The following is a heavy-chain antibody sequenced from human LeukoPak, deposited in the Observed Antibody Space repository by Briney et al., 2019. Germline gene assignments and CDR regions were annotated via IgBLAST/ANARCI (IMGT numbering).Heavy chain of an antibody. CDR3: AKPGSLYHPYYFDS. CDR2: ISGSGDST. D-gene: IGHD3-3*01. CDR1: GFTFSSYA. V-gene: IGHV3-23*01. J-gene: IGHJ4*02. Sequence: GGSLRLSCAASGFTFSSYAMSWVRQAPGKGLEWVSGISGSGDSTHYADSVKGRFTISRDTSKITLYLQMNNLRADDTAVYYCAKPGSLYHPYYFDSWGQGALVTVSS.